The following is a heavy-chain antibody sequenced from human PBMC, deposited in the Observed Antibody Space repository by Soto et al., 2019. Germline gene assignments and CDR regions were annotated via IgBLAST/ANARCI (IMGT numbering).Heavy chain of an antibody. V-gene: IGHV5-51*01. CDR3: ARPGTTDT. Sequence: GESLKISCRGSGYTFTSNWIGRVRQMPGKGLEWMGVIYPADSDTRYDPSFQGQVTISADKSITTAYLQWSSLKASDSAMYYCARPGTTDTWGQGTLVTVSS. CDR2: IYPADSDT. J-gene: IGHJ5*02. CDR1: GYTFTSNW. D-gene: IGHD1-1*01.